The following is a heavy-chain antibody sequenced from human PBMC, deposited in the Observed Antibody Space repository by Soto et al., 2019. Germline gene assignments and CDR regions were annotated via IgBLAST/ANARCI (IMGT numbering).Heavy chain of an antibody. CDR2: IYYSGST. CDR1: GGSISSGDYY. V-gene: IGHV4-30-4*01. Sequence: SETLSLTCTVSGGSISSGDYYWSWIRQPPGKGLEWIGYIYYSGSTYYNPSLKSRVTISIDTSMNQFSLKLSSVTAADTAVYCCASVSVPHYFDYWSQRTPVTV. CDR3: ASVSVPHYFDY. J-gene: IGHJ4*02.